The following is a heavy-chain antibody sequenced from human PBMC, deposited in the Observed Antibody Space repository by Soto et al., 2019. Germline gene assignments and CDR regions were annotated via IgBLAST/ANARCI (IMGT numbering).Heavy chain of an antibody. V-gene: IGHV1-46*01. CDR1: GYRLTNYY. Sequence: GSVKVSCKSSGYRLTNYYMHLVRQAPGQGLEWMGKINPSGGSTSYSQKFQGRVTMTRDTSASTVSMEVSSLRSEDTAVYYCARGFSSSGFDYWGQGTMVTVSS. J-gene: IGHJ4*02. D-gene: IGHD6-6*01. CDR2: INPSGGST. CDR3: ARGFSSSGFDY.